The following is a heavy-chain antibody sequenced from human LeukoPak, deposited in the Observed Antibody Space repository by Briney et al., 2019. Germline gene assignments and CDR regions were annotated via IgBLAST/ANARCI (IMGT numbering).Heavy chain of an antibody. CDR3: ARDVQGTYRDSTNCYNWFDP. J-gene: IGHJ5*02. CDR1: GGSISSGSYY. Sequence: SETLSLTCTVSGGSISSGSYYWGWIRQPPGKGLEWIGTIYYSGSTYYNPSLRSRVTISVDTSKNQFSLKLRSVTAADTAVYYCARDVQGTYRDSTNCYNWFDPWGQGTLVTVSS. V-gene: IGHV4-39*07. CDR2: IYYSGST. D-gene: IGHD2/OR15-2a*01.